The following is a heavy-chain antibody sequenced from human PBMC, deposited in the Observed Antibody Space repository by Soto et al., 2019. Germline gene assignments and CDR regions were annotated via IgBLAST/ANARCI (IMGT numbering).Heavy chain of an antibody. V-gene: IGHV3-23*01. J-gene: IGHJ2*01. D-gene: IGHD5-12*01. Sequence: PGGSLILSCAASGFTFSSYAMSWVRQAPGKGLEWVSAISGSGGSTYYADSVKGRFTISRDNSKNTLYLQMNSLRAEDTAVYYCAKDNEDVEMATIDIYFDLWGRGTLVNVSS. CDR2: ISGSGGST. CDR3: AKDNEDVEMATIDIYFDL. CDR1: GFTFSSYA.